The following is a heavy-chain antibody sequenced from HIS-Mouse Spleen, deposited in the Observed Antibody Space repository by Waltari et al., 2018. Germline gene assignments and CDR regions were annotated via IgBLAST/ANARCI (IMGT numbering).Heavy chain of an antibody. CDR1: GCSISSSSSY. CDR3: AREIPYSSSWYDWYFDL. Sequence: QLQLQESGPGLVKPSETRSLTCTVSGCSISSSSSYWGWIRQPPGKGLEWIGSIYYSGSTYYNPSLKSRVTISVDTSKNQFSLKLSSVTAADTAVYYCAREIPYSSSWYDWYFDLWGRGTLVTVSS. V-gene: IGHV4-39*07. CDR2: IYYSGST. J-gene: IGHJ2*01. D-gene: IGHD6-13*01.